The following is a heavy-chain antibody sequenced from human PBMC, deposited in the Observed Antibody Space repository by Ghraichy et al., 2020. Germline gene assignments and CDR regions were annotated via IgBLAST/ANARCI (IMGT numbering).Heavy chain of an antibody. CDR1: GFTFSSYG. CDR2: ISYDGSNK. V-gene: IGHV3-30*18. Sequence: GGSLRLSCAASGFTFSSYGMHWVRQAPGKGLEWVAVISYDGSNKYYAGSVKGRFTISSDKSKNPLYLQMNSLRAEDTAVYYCAKGYTSLGVVTYFDYWGQGTLVTVYS. D-gene: IGHD3-3*01. J-gene: IGHJ4*02. CDR3: AKGYTSLGVVTYFDY.